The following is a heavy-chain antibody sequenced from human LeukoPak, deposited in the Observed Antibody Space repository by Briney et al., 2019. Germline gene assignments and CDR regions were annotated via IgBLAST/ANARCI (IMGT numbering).Heavy chain of an antibody. CDR2: IRSNSDGGTI. J-gene: IGHJ5*02. CDR1: GFSLSDAW. CDR3: ATDFYDST. V-gene: IGHV3-15*07. D-gene: IGHD3-22*01. Sequence: GGSLRLSCAASGFSLSDAWMNWVRQAPGKGLEWVGRIRSNSDGGTIDYTAPVKGRFTLSRDDSKDTLYLQMNSLQTEGTAVYYCATDFYDSTWGQGTLVTVSS.